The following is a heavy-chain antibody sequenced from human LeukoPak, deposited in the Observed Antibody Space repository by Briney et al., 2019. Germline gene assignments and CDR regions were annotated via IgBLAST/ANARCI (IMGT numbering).Heavy chain of an antibody. CDR3: ARERITMVRGVIDY. D-gene: IGHD3-10*01. V-gene: IGHV4-39*02. CDR2: IYYSGST. CDR1: GGSISSSNYY. J-gene: IGHJ4*02. Sequence: SETLSLICTVSGGSISSSNYYWGWIRQPPGKGLEWIGSIYYSGSTYYNPSLKSRVTISVDTSKRQFSLKLNSVTAADTAVYYCARERITMVRGVIDYWGQGTLVTVSS.